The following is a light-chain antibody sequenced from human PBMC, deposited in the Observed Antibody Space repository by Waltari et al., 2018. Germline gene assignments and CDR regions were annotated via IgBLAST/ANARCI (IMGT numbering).Light chain of an antibody. CDR2: EVI. CDR3: SSYAGTNFVL. J-gene: IGLJ2*01. V-gene: IGLV2-23*02. CDR1: STDIGRYHL. Sequence: QSVLTQPASVSGSPGQSITISCTGTSTDIGRYHLVSWYQQFPDEAPKLIIYEVIERPSGVSNRVSGSKSGNTASLTISGLQAEDEADYYCSSYAGTNFVLFGGGTKLTVL.